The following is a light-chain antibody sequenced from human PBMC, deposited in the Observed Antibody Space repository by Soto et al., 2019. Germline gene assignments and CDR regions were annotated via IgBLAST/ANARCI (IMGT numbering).Light chain of an antibody. CDR2: DAS. V-gene: IGKV3-15*01. J-gene: IGKJ4*01. CDR1: QSVSKK. CDR3: QQYDDWPPLT. Sequence: ERVMTQSPATLSASPGDRVTLSCRASQSVSKKLVWYQQKPGQAPRLLIYDASTRATGIPARFSGSGFGTEFTLTISSLQSEDFALYYCQQYDDWPPLTFGGGTKVDIK.